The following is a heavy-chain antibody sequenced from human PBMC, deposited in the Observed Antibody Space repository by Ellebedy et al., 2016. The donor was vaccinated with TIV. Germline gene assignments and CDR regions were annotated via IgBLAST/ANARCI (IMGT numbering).Heavy chain of an antibody. CDR1: GYTFTSYG. CDR2: ISAYNGNT. J-gene: IGHJ5*02. D-gene: IGHD2-2*01. V-gene: IGHV1-18*01. Sequence: ASVKVSCXASGYTFTSYGISWVRQAPGQGLEWMGWISAYNGNTNYAQKLQGRVTMTTDTSTSTAYMELRSLRSDDTAVYYCASLPYCSSTSCGNNWFNPWGQGTLVTVSS. CDR3: ASLPYCSSTSCGNNWFNP.